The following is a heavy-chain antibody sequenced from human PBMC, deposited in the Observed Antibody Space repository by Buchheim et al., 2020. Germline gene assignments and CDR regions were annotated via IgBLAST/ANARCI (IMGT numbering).Heavy chain of an antibody. CDR1: GFTFSSSG. CDR3: AKDAGDYRHYFDY. D-gene: IGHD4-11*01. Sequence: QVHLVESGGGVVQAGRSLRLSCAVSGFTFSSSGLHWVRQAPGKGLEWLAGISYDGSNNYYADSVKGRFTISRDNSKNTLYLQMNSLRAEDTAVYYCAKDAGDYRHYFDYWGQGTL. CDR2: ISYDGSNN. J-gene: IGHJ4*02. V-gene: IGHV3-30*18.